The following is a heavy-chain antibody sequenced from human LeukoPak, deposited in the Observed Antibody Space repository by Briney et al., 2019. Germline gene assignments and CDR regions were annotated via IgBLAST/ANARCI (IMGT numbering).Heavy chain of an antibody. CDR2: VSGRCDRT. CDR1: GFTFNKYS. J-gene: IGHJ6*02. V-gene: IGHV3-23*01. CDR3: AKAPPAANNYYYGMDV. Sequence: PGGALRLSCAASGFTFNKYSMTGVRQDPAKGLEGVAAVSGRCDRTYYADSVKGRFTISRDNSKTKLYLQMNSLRAEDTAVYHCAKAPPAANNYYYGMDVWGQGTTVTVSS. D-gene: IGHD2-15*01.